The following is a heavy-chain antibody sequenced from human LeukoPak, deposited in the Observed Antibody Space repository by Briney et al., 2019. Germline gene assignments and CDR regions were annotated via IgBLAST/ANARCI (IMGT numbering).Heavy chain of an antibody. CDR1: GGSISSSSYY. CDR3: ARHVPPGIAAAGSLDY. D-gene: IGHD6-13*01. Sequence: SETLSLTCTVSGGSISSSSYYWGWIRQPPGKGLEWIGSIYYSGSTYYNPSLKSRVTISVDTSKNQFSLKLSSVTAADTAVYYCARHVPPGIAAAGSLDYWGQGTWSPSPQ. V-gene: IGHV4-39*01. J-gene: IGHJ4*02. CDR2: IYYSGST.